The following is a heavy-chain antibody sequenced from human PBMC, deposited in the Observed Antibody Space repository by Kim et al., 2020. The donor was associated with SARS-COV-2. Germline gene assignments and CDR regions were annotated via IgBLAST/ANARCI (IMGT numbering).Heavy chain of an antibody. Sequence: SLKSRVTISVDKSKNQFSLKLSSVTAADTAVYYCAREERRYSSGWYPFDYWGQGTLVTVSS. V-gene: IGHV4-4*02. D-gene: IGHD6-19*01. CDR3: AREERRYSSGWYPFDY. J-gene: IGHJ4*02.